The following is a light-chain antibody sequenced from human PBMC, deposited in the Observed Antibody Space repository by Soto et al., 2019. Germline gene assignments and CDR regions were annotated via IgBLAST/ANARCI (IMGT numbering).Light chain of an antibody. CDR1: NIGYKS. V-gene: IGLV3-21*02. Sequence: SYELTQPSSVSVAPGQTAKITCGGNNIGYKSVYWYQQRPGQAPVLVVSEDTDRPAGVPERISASNSGNTATLTISRVEGGDEADDYCQVWDSSSDHLVFGGGTQLTVL. CDR2: EDT. J-gene: IGLJ2*01. CDR3: QVWDSSSDHLV.